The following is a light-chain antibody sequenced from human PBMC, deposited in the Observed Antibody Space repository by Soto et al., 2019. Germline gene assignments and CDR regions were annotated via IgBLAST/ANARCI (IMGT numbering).Light chain of an antibody. CDR3: SSYTSSSPYV. Sequence: QSVLTQPAPVSGSPGQAITLSRTGTSSAVGGYNYVSWYQQHPGKAPKLMIYDVSNRPSGVSNRFSGSKSGNTASLTISGLQAEDEADYYCSSYTSSSPYVFGTGTKVTVL. CDR2: DVS. J-gene: IGLJ1*01. V-gene: IGLV2-14*01. CDR1: SSAVGGYNY.